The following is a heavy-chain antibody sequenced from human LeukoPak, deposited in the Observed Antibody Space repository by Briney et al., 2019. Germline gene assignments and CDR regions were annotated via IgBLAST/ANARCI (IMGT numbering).Heavy chain of an antibody. CDR2: ISSNGGGT. CDR1: GFTFRSYG. CDR3: ATYYYDSGRFLFHH. J-gene: IGHJ1*01. D-gene: IGHD3-22*01. Sequence: GGSLRLSCAASGFTFRSYGMHWVCQAPGKGMEYVSAISSNGGGTNYANSVKGRFTIYPYNSRNTLSLQMCILRAEDMAVFFCATYYYDSGRFLFHHWGQGTLVSVSS. V-gene: IGHV3-64*01.